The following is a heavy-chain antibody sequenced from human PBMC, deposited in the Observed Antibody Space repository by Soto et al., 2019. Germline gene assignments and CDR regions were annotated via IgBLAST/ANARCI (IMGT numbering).Heavy chain of an antibody. D-gene: IGHD6-19*01. CDR1: GFTFSDYA. J-gene: IGHJ4*02. CDR2: VSHDGRNT. Sequence: VQLVESGGGVVQPGRSLRLSCAASGFTFSDYAMHWVRQAPGKGLEWVAVVSHDGRNTHYADSVKGRFTISRDSSKNTVSLEITSLKAKDTAVYYGAKRGRQWLVTSDLNYWGQGALVTVSS. V-gene: IGHV3-30*18. CDR3: AKRGRQWLVTSDLNY.